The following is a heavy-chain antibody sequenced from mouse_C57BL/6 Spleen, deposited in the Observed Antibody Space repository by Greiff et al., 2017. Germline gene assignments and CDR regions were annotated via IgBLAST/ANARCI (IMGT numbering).Heavy chain of an antibody. J-gene: IGHJ1*03. D-gene: IGHD1-1*01. CDR3: TRYNYGSSYRYFDV. CDR2: ISYSGST. V-gene: IGHV3-8*01. CDR1: GYSITSDY. Sequence: EVPLHESGPGLAKPSQTLSLPCSVTGYSITSDYWNWIRKFPGNKLEYMGYISYSGSTYYNPSLKSRISITRETSKNQYYLQLNSVTTEDTTTNYSTRYNYGSSYRYFDVWNTGTTISVTS.